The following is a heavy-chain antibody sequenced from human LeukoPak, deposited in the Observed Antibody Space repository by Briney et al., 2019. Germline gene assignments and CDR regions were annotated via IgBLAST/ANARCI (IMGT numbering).Heavy chain of an antibody. D-gene: IGHD3-16*01. J-gene: IGHJ5*02. V-gene: IGHV3-48*04. CDR3: ARGGSAVNWFDP. CDR1: GFTFTNYA. CDR2: IRSTGNTM. Sequence: GGSLRLSCAASGFTFTNYAMNWVRQAPGKGLEWISYIRSTGNTMYYADSVKGRFTISRDNAKNSLYLQMNNLSAEDTAVYYCARGGSAVNWFDPWGQGTLVTVSS.